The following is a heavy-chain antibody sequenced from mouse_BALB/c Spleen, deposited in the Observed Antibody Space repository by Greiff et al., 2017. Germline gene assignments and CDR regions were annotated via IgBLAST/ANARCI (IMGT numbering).Heavy chain of an antibody. V-gene: IGHV1-63*01. CDR2: IYPGSGNT. J-gene: IGHJ3*01. CDR3: ARLRYYGGFAY. CDR1: GYAFTNYW. Sequence: QVQLQQSGAELVRPGTSVKISCKASGYAFTNYWLGWVKQRPGHGLEWIGDIYPGSGNTYYNEKFKGKATLTADKSSSTAYMQLSSLTSEDSAVYFCARLRYYGGFAYWGQGTLATVSA. D-gene: IGHD1-1*01.